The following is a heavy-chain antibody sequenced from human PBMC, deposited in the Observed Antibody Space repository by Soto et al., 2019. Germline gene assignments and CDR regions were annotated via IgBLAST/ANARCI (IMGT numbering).Heavy chain of an antibody. CDR2: ISGGGDTT. Sequence: EVQLLESGGGLVQPGGSLRLSCAASGFTFNNYAMTWVRQAPGKGLEWVSAISGGGDTTSYADSVKGRFTVSRDGSKNTHYLQMSSLRTEDTALYYCAKGRGGSGSLTPRVDFWGQGTLVTVSS. V-gene: IGHV3-23*01. J-gene: IGHJ4*02. CDR1: GFTFNNYA. D-gene: IGHD3-10*01. CDR3: AKGRGGSGSLTPRVDF.